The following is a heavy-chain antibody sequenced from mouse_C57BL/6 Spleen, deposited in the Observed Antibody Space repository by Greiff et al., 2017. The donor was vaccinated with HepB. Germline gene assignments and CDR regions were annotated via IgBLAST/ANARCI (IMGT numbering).Heavy chain of an antibody. J-gene: IGHJ2*01. CDR2: IHPNSGST. Sequence: QVQLKQPGAELVKPGASVKLSCKASGYTFTSYWMHWVKQRPGQGLEWIGMIHPNSGSTNYNEKFKSKATLTVDKSSSTAYMQLSSLTSEDSAVYYCARSDYDKGADYWGQGTTLTVSS. V-gene: IGHV1-64*01. CDR1: GYTFTSYW. CDR3: ARSDYDKGADY. D-gene: IGHD2-4*01.